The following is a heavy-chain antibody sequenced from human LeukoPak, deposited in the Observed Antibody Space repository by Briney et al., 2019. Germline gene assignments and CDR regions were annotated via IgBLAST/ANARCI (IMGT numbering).Heavy chain of an antibody. V-gene: IGHV4-59*01. CDR3: ARDHKMYYFDY. Sequence: PSETLSLTCTVSGGSISSYYWSWSRQPPGKGLEWIGYIYYSGSTNYNPSLKSRVTISVDTSKNQFSLKLSSVTAADTAVYYCARDHKMYYFDYWGQGTLFTVSS. D-gene: IGHD5-24*01. CDR1: GGSISSYY. CDR2: IYYSGST. J-gene: IGHJ4*02.